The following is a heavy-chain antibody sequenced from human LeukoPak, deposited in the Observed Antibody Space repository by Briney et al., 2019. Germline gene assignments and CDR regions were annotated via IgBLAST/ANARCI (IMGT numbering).Heavy chain of an antibody. J-gene: IGHJ4*02. D-gene: IGHD6-19*01. CDR1: GFTFSRFW. Sequence: GGSLRLSCVASGFTFSRFWMHWVRQTPGKGLVWVSRINIDGSTVNYADSVKGRFTISRDNAKNTLYLQMNSLRAEDTAVYYCVRGTVAGHPDYWGQGTLVTVSS. V-gene: IGHV3-74*01. CDR3: VRGTVAGHPDY. CDR2: INIDGSTV.